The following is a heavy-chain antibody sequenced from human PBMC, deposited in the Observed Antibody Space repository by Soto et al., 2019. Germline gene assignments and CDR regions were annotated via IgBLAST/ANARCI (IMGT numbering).Heavy chain of an antibody. Sequence: ASLKVSCNASAYTCTRYDINWVLQATGQGLEWMGWMNPNSGNTGYAQKFQGRVTMTRNTSISTAYMELSSLRSEDTAVYYCARGSEIVVVVAATATWFDPWGQGTLVTVSS. J-gene: IGHJ5*02. CDR3: ARGSEIVVVVAATATWFDP. CDR1: AYTCTRYD. CDR2: MNPNSGNT. D-gene: IGHD2-15*01. V-gene: IGHV1-8*01.